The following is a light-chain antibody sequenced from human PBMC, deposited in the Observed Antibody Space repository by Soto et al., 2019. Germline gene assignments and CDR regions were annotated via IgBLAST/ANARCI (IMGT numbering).Light chain of an antibody. V-gene: IGKV3-15*01. Sequence: EIVMTQSPATLSVSPGERTTLSCRASQSVSTILAWYQQKPGQAPRLLIYGASTRATGIPVRFSGSGSGTGFTLSISSLQSEDFAVYYCQQYDKWPPTFGQGTKVEIK. CDR2: GAS. CDR1: QSVSTI. J-gene: IGKJ1*01. CDR3: QQYDKWPPT.